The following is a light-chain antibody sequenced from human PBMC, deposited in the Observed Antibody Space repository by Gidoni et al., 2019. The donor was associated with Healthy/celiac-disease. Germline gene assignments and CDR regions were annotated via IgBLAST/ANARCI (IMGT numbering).Light chain of an antibody. J-gene: IGKJ5*01. Sequence: DIQMTQSPSSLSASVGDRVTITCRASQSISSYLTWYQQKPGKAPKLLIYAASSLQSGVPSRFSGSGSGTDFTLTISSLQPEDFATFYCQHSYSTPPITFGQGTRLEIK. V-gene: IGKV1-39*01. CDR2: AAS. CDR3: QHSYSTPPIT. CDR1: QSISSY.